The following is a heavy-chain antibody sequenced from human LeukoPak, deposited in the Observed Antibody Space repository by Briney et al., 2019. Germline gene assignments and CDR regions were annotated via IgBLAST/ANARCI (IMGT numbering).Heavy chain of an antibody. D-gene: IGHD6-13*01. J-gene: IGHJ4*02. V-gene: IGHV3-21*04. Sequence: PGGSLRLSCAASGFTFSSYSMNWVRQAPGKGLEWVSSISSSSSYIYYADSVKGRFTISRDNSKNTLYLQMNSLRAEDTAVYYCAKEAHWYPTFDYWGQGTLVTVSS. CDR2: ISSSSSYI. CDR3: AKEAHWYPTFDY. CDR1: GFTFSSYS.